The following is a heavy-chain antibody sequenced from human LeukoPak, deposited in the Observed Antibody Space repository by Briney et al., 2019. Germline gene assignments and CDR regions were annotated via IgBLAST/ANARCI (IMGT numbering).Heavy chain of an antibody. V-gene: IGHV4-34*01. Sequence: SETLSLTCAVYGGSFSGYYWSWIRQPPGKGLEWIGEINHSGSTNYNPSLKSRVTLSVDTSKNQFSLKLSSVTAADTAVYYCARGVVGYGNWFDPWGQGTLVTVSS. D-gene: IGHD3-16*01. J-gene: IGHJ5*02. CDR2: INHSGST. CDR1: GGSFSGYY. CDR3: ARGVVGYGNWFDP.